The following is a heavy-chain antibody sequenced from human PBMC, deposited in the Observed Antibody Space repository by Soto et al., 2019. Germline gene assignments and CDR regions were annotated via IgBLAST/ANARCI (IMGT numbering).Heavy chain of an antibody. CDR1: GYTFTSYA. V-gene: IGHV1-3*01. Sequence: GASVKLSCKASGYTFTSYAMHWVRQAPGQRLEWMGWINAGNGNTKYSKKFQGRVTITRDTSASTAYMELSSLRSEDTAVYYCASKPLRYFDWSRRSYYFDYWGQGTLVTVSS. J-gene: IGHJ4*02. CDR2: INAGNGNT. CDR3: ASKPLRYFDWSRRSYYFDY. D-gene: IGHD3-9*01.